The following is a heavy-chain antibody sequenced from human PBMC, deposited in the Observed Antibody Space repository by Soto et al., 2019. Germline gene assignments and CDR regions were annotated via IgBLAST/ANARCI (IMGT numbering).Heavy chain of an antibody. V-gene: IGHV1-46*01. CDR1: GYTFTSYY. Sequence: GASVKVSCKASGYTFTSYYMHWVRQAPGQGLEWMGIINPSGGSTSYAQKFQGRVTMTRDTSTSTVYMELSSLRSEDTAVYYCARARVVVVAAPDFDYWGQGTQVTVSS. D-gene: IGHD2-15*01. J-gene: IGHJ4*02. CDR2: INPSGGST. CDR3: ARARVVVVAAPDFDY.